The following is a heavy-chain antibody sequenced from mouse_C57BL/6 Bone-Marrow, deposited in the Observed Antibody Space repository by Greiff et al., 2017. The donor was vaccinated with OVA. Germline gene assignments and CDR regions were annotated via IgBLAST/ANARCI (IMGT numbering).Heavy chain of an antibody. CDR1: GYSFTGYY. J-gene: IGHJ2*01. Sequence: VQLQQSGPELVKPGASVKISCKASGYSFTGYYMNWVKQSPEKSLESIGEINPSTGGTTYNQKFKAKATLTVDKSSSTAYMQLKSLTSEDSAVYYCTRSGYRHDVDYWGQGTTLTVSS. V-gene: IGHV1-42*01. CDR3: TRSGYRHDVDY. CDR2: INPSTGGT. D-gene: IGHD2-14*01.